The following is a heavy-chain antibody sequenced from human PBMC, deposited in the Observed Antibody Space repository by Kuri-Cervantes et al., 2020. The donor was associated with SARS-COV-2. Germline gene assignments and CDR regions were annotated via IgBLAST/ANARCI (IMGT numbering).Heavy chain of an antibody. D-gene: IGHD1-1*01. Sequence: GESLKISCQGSGYSFKNFWISWVRQMPGKGLEWMGRIDPSDSYTHYNPSFQGHVTISADKSIGTAYLEWSSLRASDTAMYFCAREMSESTSGSWFDPWGQGTLVTVSS. CDR3: AREMSESTSGSWFDP. J-gene: IGHJ5*02. CDR2: IDPSDSYT. V-gene: IGHV5-10-1*01. CDR1: GYSFKNFW.